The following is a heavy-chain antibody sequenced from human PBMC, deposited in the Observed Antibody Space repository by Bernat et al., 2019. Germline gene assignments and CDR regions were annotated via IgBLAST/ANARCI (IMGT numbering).Heavy chain of an antibody. CDR2: ISSSGSTI. J-gene: IGHJ4*02. V-gene: IGHV3-48*03. D-gene: IGHD6-19*01. CDR1: GFTFSSYD. CDR3: ARDLSRPGYSSGH. Sequence: EVQLVESGGGLVQPGGSLRLSCAASGFTFSSYDMNWVRQAPGKGLEWVSYISSSGSTIYYADSVKGRFTISRDNAKNSLYLQMNSLRAEYTAVYYCARDLSRPGYSSGHWGQGTLVTVSS.